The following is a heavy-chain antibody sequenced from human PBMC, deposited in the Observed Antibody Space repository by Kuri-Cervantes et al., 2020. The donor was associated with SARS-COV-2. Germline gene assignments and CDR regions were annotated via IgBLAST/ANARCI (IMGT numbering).Heavy chain of an antibody. CDR1: GFTFSSYD. CDR2: IGTAGDT. Sequence: GESLKISCAACGFTFSSYDMHWVRQATGKGLEWVSAIGTAGDTYCPGSVKGQFTISRENAKNSLYLQMNSLRAEDTAVYYCARDLVVSSGWDYYMDVWGKGTTVTVSS. CDR3: ARDLVVSSGWDYYMDV. V-gene: IGHV3-13*03. J-gene: IGHJ6*03. D-gene: IGHD6-19*01.